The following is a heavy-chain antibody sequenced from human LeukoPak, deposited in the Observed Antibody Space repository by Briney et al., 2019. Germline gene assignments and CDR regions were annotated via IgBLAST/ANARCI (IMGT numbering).Heavy chain of an antibody. V-gene: IGHV4-59*12. Sequence: PSETLSLTCIVSGGSFSGYYWHWIRQPPGKGLEWIGHIYYSGSTNYNPSLKSRVTISVDTSKNQFSLKLSSVTAADTAVYYCAREVPQWRNKPYFDYWGQGTLVTVSS. CDR3: AREVPQWRNKPYFDY. D-gene: IGHD6-19*01. J-gene: IGHJ4*02. CDR2: IYYSGST. CDR1: GGSFSGYY.